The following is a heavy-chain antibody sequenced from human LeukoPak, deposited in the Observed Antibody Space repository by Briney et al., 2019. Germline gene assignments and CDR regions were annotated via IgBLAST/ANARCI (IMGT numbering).Heavy chain of an antibody. CDR2: ISGSGGST. CDR1: GFTFSSYA. J-gene: IGHJ4*02. CDR3: AKDHPPAVAGHRDIDY. Sequence: GGSLRLSCAASGFTFSSYAMSWVRQAPGKGLEWVSAISGSGGSTYYADSVKGRFTISRDNSKNTLYLQMSSPRAEDTAVYYCAKDHPPAVAGHRDIDYWGQGTLVTVSS. D-gene: IGHD6-19*01. V-gene: IGHV3-23*01.